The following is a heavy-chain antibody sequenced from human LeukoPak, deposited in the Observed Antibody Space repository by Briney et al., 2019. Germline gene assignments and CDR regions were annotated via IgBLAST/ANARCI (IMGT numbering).Heavy chain of an antibody. V-gene: IGHV4-61*02. CDR2: IYTSGST. J-gene: IGHJ3*02. D-gene: IGHD3-16*01. CDR3: VRAFGFPDAFDI. Sequence: SETLSLTCTVSGVSISSGSYYWSWIRQPAGKGLEWIGRIYTSGSTNYNPSLKSRVTISVDTSKNQFSLKLSSVTAADTAVYYCVRAFGFPDAFDIWGQGTMVTVSS. CDR1: GVSISSGSYY.